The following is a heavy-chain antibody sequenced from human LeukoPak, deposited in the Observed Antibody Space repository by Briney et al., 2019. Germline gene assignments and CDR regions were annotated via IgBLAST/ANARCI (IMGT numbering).Heavy chain of an antibody. J-gene: IGHJ3*02. CDR3: AKASSSWEPAAAFDI. D-gene: IGHD1-26*01. V-gene: IGHV3-30*02. Sequence: GGSLRLSCAASGFSFSSYGMHWVRQAPGKGLEWVAVIWYGGSNKYYADSVKGRFTISRDNSKNTLYLQMNSLRAEDTAVYYCAKASSSWEPAAAFDIWGQGSMVTVSS. CDR2: IWYGGSNK. CDR1: GFSFSSYG.